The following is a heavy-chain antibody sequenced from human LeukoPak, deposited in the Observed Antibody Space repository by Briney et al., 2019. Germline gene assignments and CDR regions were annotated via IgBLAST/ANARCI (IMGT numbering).Heavy chain of an antibody. V-gene: IGHV4-59*08. J-gene: IGHJ3*02. D-gene: IGHD3-16*02. CDR2: IYYSGST. CDR1: GGSISSYY. CDR3: ARHGKDYVWGSYRTPGAFDI. Sequence: KPSETLSLTCTVSGGSISSYYWSWIRQPPGKGLEWIGYIYYSGSTNYNPSLKSRVTISVDTSKNQFSLKLSSVTAADTAVYYCARHGKDYVWGSYRTPGAFDIWGQGTMVTVSS.